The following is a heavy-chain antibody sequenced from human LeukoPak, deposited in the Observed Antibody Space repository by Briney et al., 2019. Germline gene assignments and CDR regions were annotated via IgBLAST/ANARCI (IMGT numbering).Heavy chain of an antibody. V-gene: IGHV3-9*03. CDR2: ISWNSRSI. Sequence: SGGSLRLSCATSGFTFNDYAMYWVRQAPGKGLEWVSGISWNSRSIAYADSVKGRFTISRDNAKNSLYLQMNSLRAEDIALYYCEKGGGGWSTFDYGGKETLVTVSS. J-gene: IGHJ4*02. CDR3: EKGGGGWSTFDY. D-gene: IGHD3-16*01. CDR1: GFTFNDYA.